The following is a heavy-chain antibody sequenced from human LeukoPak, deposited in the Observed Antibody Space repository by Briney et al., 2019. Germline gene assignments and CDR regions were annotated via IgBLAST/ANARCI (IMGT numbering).Heavy chain of an antibody. CDR1: GGSIRSSYYY. CDR2: IYYSGST. D-gene: IGHD6-19*01. J-gene: IGHJ4*02. CDR3: ASLAVAGLSEGY. Sequence: SETLSLTCTVSGGSIRSSYYYWAWIRQPPGKGLEWIASIYYSGSTYYNPSLKSRVTISVDTSRNQFSLKLSSVTAADTAVYYCASLAVAGLSEGYWGQGTLVIVSS. V-gene: IGHV4-39*01.